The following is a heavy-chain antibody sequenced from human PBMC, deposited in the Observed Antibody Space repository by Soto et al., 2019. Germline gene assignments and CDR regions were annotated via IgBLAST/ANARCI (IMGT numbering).Heavy chain of an antibody. J-gene: IGHJ4*02. Sequence: ASVKVSCKASGYTFTSYYMHWVRQAPGQGLEWMGIINPSGGSTSYAQKFQGRVTMTRDTSTSTVYMELSSLRSEDTAVYYCARGTNFDWLLENFDYWGQGTLVTVSS. D-gene: IGHD3-9*01. V-gene: IGHV1-46*01. CDR1: GYTFTSYY. CDR3: ARGTNFDWLLENFDY. CDR2: INPSGGST.